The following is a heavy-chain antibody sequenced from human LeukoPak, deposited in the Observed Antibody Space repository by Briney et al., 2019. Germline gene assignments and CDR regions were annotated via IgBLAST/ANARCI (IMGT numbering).Heavy chain of an antibody. CDR3: ARGRLDYSGSYSWDY. Sequence: SETLSLTCTVSGDSLSTYYWIWIRQPPGKGLEYIGYVYYTGSTNYNPSLKSRVTISVDTSKNQFSLKLSSVTAADTAVYYCARGRLDYSGSYSWDYWGQGTLVTVSS. CDR2: VYYTGST. CDR1: GDSLSTYY. V-gene: IGHV4-59*01. D-gene: IGHD1-26*01. J-gene: IGHJ4*02.